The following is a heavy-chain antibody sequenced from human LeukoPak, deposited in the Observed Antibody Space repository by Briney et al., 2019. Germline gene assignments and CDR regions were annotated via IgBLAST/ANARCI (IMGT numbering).Heavy chain of an antibody. CDR2: INPNSGGT. Sequence: GASVKVSCKASGYTFTGYYMHWVRQAPGQGLEWMGWINPNSGGTNYAQKFQGRVTMTRDTSISTAYMELSRLRSDDTAVYYCARATRKWDLRYFDWGGGVAFDYWGQGTLVTVSS. CDR3: ARATRKWDLRYFDWGGGVAFDY. D-gene: IGHD3-9*01. J-gene: IGHJ4*02. CDR1: GYTFTGYY. V-gene: IGHV1-2*02.